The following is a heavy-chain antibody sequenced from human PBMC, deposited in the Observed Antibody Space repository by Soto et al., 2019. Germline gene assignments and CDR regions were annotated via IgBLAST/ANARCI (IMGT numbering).Heavy chain of an antibody. CDR1: GFSFSSSW. J-gene: IGHJ4*02. D-gene: IGHD6-19*01. CDR3: ARGPGGRYVHAY. CDR2: INSDGSTT. V-gene: IGHV3-74*01. Sequence: GGSLRLSCAASGFSFSSSWMHWVRQAPGKGLVWVSRINSDGSTTNYADSVKGRFTISRDNAKNTLYLQMNSLRAEDTAVYYCARGPGGRYVHAYWGRGSLVTVSA.